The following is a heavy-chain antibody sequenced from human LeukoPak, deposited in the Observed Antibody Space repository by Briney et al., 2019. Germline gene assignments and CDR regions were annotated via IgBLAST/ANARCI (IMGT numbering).Heavy chain of an antibody. V-gene: IGHV3-30*02. J-gene: IGHJ4*02. D-gene: IGHD4-11*01. CDR2: IRYDGSNK. CDR1: GFTFSSYG. Sequence: PGGSLRLSCAASGFTFSSYGMHWVRQAPGKGLEWVAFIRYDGSNKYYADSVKGRFTISRDNSKNTLYLLMNSLRAEDTAVFYCAKGPLLRFGNYAFDYWGQGTLVTVSS. CDR3: AKGPLLRFGNYAFDY.